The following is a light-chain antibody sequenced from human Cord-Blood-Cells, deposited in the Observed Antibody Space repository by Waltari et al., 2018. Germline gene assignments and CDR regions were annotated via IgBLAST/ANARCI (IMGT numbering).Light chain of an antibody. Sequence: QSVLTQPPSASGTPGQRVPTPCSGSSSNIGSNTLTWYQQLPGTAPKLHIYRNNQRPSGVPDRFSGSRSGTSASLAISGLQAEDEADYYCAAWDDSLNGYVFGTGTKVTVL. CDR1: SSNIGSNT. CDR3: AAWDDSLNGYV. J-gene: IGLJ1*01. V-gene: IGLV1-44*01. CDR2: RNN.